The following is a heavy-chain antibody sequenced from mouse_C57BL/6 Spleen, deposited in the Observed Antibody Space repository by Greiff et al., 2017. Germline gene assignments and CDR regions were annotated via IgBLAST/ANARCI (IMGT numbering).Heavy chain of an antibody. V-gene: IGHV5-16*01. CDR1: GFTFSDYY. CDR2: INYDGSST. Sequence: EVKLQESEGGLVQPGSSMQLSCRASGFTFSDYYMAWVRQVPEKGLEWVANINYDGSSTYYLDSLKSRFIISRDNAKNILYLQMSSLKSEDTATYYCARENYKDWRNFDYWGQGTTLTVSS. CDR3: ARENYKDWRNFDY. D-gene: IGHD2-12*01. J-gene: IGHJ2*01.